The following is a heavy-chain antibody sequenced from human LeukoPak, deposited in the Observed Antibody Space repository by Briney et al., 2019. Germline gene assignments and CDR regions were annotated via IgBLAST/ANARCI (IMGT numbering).Heavy chain of an antibody. CDR1: GFTFSNAW. Sequence: GGSLRLSCAASGFTFSNAWMSWVRQAPGKGLEWVGRIKSKTDGGTTDYAAPVKGRFTISRDDSKNTLYLQMNSLKTEDTAVYYCTTVHYDFWSGYYTGFDYWGQGTLVTVSS. CDR2: IKSKTDGGTT. V-gene: IGHV3-15*01. D-gene: IGHD3-3*01. CDR3: TTVHYDFWSGYYTGFDY. J-gene: IGHJ4*02.